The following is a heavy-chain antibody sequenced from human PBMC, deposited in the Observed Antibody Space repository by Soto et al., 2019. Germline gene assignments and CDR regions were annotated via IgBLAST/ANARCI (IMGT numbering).Heavy chain of an antibody. CDR1: GFTFNKAW. Sequence: SGGSLRLSCAASGFTFNKAWIHWIRQAPGKGLEWVSRIDNDGSATTYADSVKGRFTISRDNAKNTLFLQMNTLRVDDTAVYYCARDNWNSYWGQGTLVTVSS. CDR2: IDNDGSAT. D-gene: IGHD1-1*01. V-gene: IGHV3-74*01. CDR3: ARDNWNSY. J-gene: IGHJ4*02.